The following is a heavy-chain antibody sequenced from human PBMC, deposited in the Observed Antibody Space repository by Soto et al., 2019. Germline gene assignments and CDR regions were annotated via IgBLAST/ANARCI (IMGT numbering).Heavy chain of an antibody. V-gene: IGHV4-39*01. J-gene: IGHJ5*02. D-gene: IGHD3-16*02. CDR3: ARSKGVIDANWFDP. Sequence: PSETLSLTCTVSGGSISSSIYYWGWIRQPPGKGLERIGSIYYSGSTYYNPSLKSRVTISVDTSKNQFSLKLSSVTAADTAVYYCARSKGVIDANWFDPWGQGTLVTVS. CDR2: IYYSGST. CDR1: GGSISSSIYY.